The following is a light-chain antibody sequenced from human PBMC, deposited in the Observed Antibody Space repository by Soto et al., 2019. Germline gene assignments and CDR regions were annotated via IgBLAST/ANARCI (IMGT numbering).Light chain of an antibody. CDR1: SSDVGGYNY. Sequence: QSVLTQPASVSGSPGQSITISRTGTSSDVGGYNYVSWYQQHPGKAPKLMIHEVSNRPSGVSNRFSGSKSGNTASLTISGLQAEDEADYYCSSYTSSSTLVFGTGTKLTVL. V-gene: IGLV2-14*01. CDR3: SSYTSSSTLV. CDR2: EVS. J-gene: IGLJ1*01.